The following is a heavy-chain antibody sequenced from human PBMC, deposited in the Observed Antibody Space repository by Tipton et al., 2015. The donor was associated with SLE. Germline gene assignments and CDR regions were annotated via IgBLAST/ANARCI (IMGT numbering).Heavy chain of an antibody. CDR3: ARHVVRRYGDSFDI. Sequence: TLSLTCTVSGASVNSGGYYWSWIRHQSGKGLEWLGYIYDSGSTYFHPSLKSRASISADASKNHFSLKLNSVTAADTAVYYCARHVVRRYGDSFDIWGQGTMVTVSS. D-gene: IGHD3-10*01. CDR2: IYDSGST. J-gene: IGHJ3*02. V-gene: IGHV4-30-2*03. CDR1: GASVNSGGYY.